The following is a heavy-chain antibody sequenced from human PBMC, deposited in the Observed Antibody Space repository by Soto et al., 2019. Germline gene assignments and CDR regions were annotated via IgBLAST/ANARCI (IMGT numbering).Heavy chain of an antibody. J-gene: IGHJ4*02. CDR2: SSWNSGSI. V-gene: IGHV3-9*01. CDR1: GFTFDDYA. D-gene: IGHD6-13*01. CDR3: AIDKSQHTNSWYNVDC. Sequence: EVQLVKSGGGLVQPGRSLRLACAASGFTFDDYAIHCVRQAPGRGLEWVSGSSWNSGSIGYADSVQGRYTLYRDNAQADLYLQMNSLQAEDTTLYDFAIDKSQHTNSWYNVDCWGQGTLVSVSS.